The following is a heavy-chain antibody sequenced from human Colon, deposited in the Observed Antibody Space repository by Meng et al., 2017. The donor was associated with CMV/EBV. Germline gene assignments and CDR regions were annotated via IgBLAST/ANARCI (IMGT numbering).Heavy chain of an antibody. Sequence: ASGFPFSDYYVSWIRQAPGKGLEWLSYISSSGDTVYYADSVRGRFTISRDSAKNSLYLQMNSLRAEDTAIYYCTRESIGASSAASYYWGQGTLVTVSS. D-gene: IGHD4/OR15-4a*01. CDR2: ISSSGDTV. V-gene: IGHV3-11*01. CDR1: GFPFSDYY. CDR3: TRESIGASSAASYY. J-gene: IGHJ4*02.